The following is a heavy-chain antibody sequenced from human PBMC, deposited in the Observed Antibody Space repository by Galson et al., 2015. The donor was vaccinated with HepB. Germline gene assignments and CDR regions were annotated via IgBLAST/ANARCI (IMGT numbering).Heavy chain of an antibody. CDR3: ARLSGYAKGVDP. D-gene: IGHD3-22*01. V-gene: IGHV4-39*01. J-gene: IGHJ5*02. Sequence: SETLSLTCTVSGGSISSSSYYWGWIRQPPGKGLEWIGSIYYSGSTYYNPSLKSRVTISVDTSKNQFSLKLSSVTAADTAVYYCARLSGYAKGVDPWGQGTLVTVSS. CDR2: IYYSGST. CDR1: GGSISSSSYY.